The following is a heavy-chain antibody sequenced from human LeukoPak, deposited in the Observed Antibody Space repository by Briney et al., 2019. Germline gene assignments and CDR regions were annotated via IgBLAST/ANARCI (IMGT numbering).Heavy chain of an antibody. CDR2: IAISGSPI. CDR1: AFTFSDYW. D-gene: IGHD4-23*01. Sequence: GGSLRLSCAASAFTFSDYWMTWVRQTPGKGLEWVSYIAISGSPIYYADSVKGRFTISRDNAKNSLYLQLSSLSAEDTALYYCARGDHDGKSFLPDHWGQGTLVTVSS. J-gene: IGHJ4*02. V-gene: IGHV3-48*04. CDR3: ARGDHDGKSFLPDH.